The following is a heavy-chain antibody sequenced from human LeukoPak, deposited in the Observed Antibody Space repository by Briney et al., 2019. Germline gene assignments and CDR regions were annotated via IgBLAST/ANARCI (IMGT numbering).Heavy chain of an antibody. CDR1: GITLSNYG. CDR3: ARRGVVIRVILVGFHKEAFYFDS. D-gene: IGHD3-22*01. CDR2: ISDSGGST. V-gene: IGHV3-23*01. J-gene: IGHJ4*02. Sequence: GGSLRLSCAVSGITLSNYGMSWVRQAPGRGLEWVAGISDSGGSTNYADSVKGRFTISRDNPKNTLYLQMNSLRAEDTAVYFCARRGVVIRVILVGFHKEAFYFDSWGQGALVTVSS.